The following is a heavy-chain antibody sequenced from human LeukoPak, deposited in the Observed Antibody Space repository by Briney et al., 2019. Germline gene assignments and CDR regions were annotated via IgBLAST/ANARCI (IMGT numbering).Heavy chain of an antibody. CDR2: IYYDGGNK. V-gene: IGHV3-30-3*01. CDR1: GFTFSTSA. J-gene: IGHJ4*02. CDR3: ARDPYSSGWALDY. D-gene: IGHD6-19*01. Sequence: PGGSLRLSCVASGFTFSTSAMHWVRQAPGKGLEWVAVIYYDGGNKYYADSVKGRFTISRDNSNNALSLQMNSLRAGDTAVYYCARDPYSSGWALDYWGPGTLVTVSS.